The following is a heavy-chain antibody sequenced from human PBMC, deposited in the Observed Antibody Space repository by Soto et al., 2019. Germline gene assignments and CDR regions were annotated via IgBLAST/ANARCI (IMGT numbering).Heavy chain of an antibody. CDR1: GFTFSSYA. J-gene: IGHJ6*02. CDR3: AKPFWSGYSVDYYYGMDV. D-gene: IGHD3-3*01. V-gene: IGHV3-23*01. Sequence: EVQLLESGGGLVQPGGSLRLSCAASGFTFSSYAMSWVRQAPGKGLEWVSAISGSGGSTYYADSVKGRFTISRDNSKNTLYLQMNSLRAEDTAVYYCAKPFWSGYSVDYYYGMDVWDQGTTVTVSS. CDR2: ISGSGGST.